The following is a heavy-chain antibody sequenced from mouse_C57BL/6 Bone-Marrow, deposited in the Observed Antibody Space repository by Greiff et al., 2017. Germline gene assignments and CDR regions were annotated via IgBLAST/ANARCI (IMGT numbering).Heavy chain of an antibody. V-gene: IGHV1-62-2*01. J-gene: IGHJ4*01. CDR2: FYPGSGSI. CDR3: ARHEEGYGNYWVYAMDY. Sequence: VQRVESGAELVKPGASVKLSCKASGYTFTEYTIHWVKQRSGQGLEWIGWFYPGSGSIKYNEKFKDKATLTADKSSSTVYMELSRLISEDSAVYFCARHEEGYGNYWVYAMDYWGQGTSVTVSS. D-gene: IGHD2-10*02. CDR1: GYTFTEYT.